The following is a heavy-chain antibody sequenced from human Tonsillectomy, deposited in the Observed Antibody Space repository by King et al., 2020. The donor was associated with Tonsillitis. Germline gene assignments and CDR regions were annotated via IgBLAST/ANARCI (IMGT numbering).Heavy chain of an antibody. CDR1: GFTLNTNW. CDR2: IKQDGSGT. CDR3: VRGPNYGDRSDYFDF. D-gene: IGHD4/OR15-4a*01. Sequence: VQLVESGGGLVQPGGSLRLSCGASGFTLNTNWMGWVRQAPGKGLEWLANIKQDGSGTYNVDSVKGRFTISRDNAKNSQYLQMNSLRVDDTAVYYCVRGPNYGDRSDYFDFWGQGTLVTVSS. V-gene: IGHV3-7*04. J-gene: IGHJ4*02.